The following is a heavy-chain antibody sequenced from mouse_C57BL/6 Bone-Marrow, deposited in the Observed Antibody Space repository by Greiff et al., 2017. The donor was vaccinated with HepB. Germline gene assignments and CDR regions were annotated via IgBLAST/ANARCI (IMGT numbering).Heavy chain of an antibody. CDR2: IYPGSGNT. CDR3: ARFGTRWLLPFMDY. J-gene: IGHJ4*01. D-gene: IGHD2-3*01. Sequence: QVQLQQSGAELVRPGASVKLSCKASGYTFTDYYINWVKQRPGQGLEWIARIYPGSGNTYYNEKFKGKATLTAEKSSSTAYMQLSSLTSEDSAVYFCARFGTRWLLPFMDYWGQGTSVTVSS. V-gene: IGHV1-76*01. CDR1: GYTFTDYY.